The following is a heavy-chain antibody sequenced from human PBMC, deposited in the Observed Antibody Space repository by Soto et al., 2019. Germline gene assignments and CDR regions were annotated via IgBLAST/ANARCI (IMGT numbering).Heavy chain of an antibody. Sequence: TLSLTCTVSGGSISSGCYYWSWIRQHPGKGLEWIGYIYYSGSTYYNPSLKSRVTISVDTSKNQFSLKLSSVTAADTAVYYCATTVSFHFDYWGQGTLVTVSS. CDR1: GGSISSGCYY. CDR3: ATTVSFHFDY. D-gene: IGHD4-17*01. V-gene: IGHV4-31*03. CDR2: IYYSGST. J-gene: IGHJ4*02.